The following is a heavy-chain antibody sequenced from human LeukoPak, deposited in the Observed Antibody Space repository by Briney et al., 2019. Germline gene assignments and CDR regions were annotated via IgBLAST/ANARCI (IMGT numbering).Heavy chain of an antibody. CDR3: ARHRIAAAGIDY. V-gene: IGHV4-4*09. J-gene: IGHJ4*02. CDR1: GGSISSYY. CDR2: IYTSGST. Sequence: SETLSLTCTVSGGSISSYYWSWIRQPPGKGLEWIGYIYTSGSTNYNPSLKSRVTISVDTFKNQFSLKLSSVTAADTAVYYCARHRIAAAGIDYWGQGTLVTVSS. D-gene: IGHD6-13*01.